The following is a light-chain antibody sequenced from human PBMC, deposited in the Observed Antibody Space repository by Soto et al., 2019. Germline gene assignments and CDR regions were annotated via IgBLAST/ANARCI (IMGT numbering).Light chain of an antibody. Sequence: QSVLTQPPSVSGAPGQRVTISCTGSSSNIGGGYDVHWYQQLPGTAPKLIIYGNSNRPSGVPYRFSGAKSGASASLPITGLQAEDEAAYYCYSYDSSLSAYVFGTGTKLTVL. J-gene: IGLJ1*01. CDR3: YSYDSSLSAYV. V-gene: IGLV1-40*01. CDR1: SSNIGGGYD. CDR2: GNS.